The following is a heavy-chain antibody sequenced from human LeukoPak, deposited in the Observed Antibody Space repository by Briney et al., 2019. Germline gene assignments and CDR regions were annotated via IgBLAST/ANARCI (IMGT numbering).Heavy chain of an antibody. V-gene: IGHV3-30-3*01. J-gene: IGHJ4*02. CDR1: GFTFSSYA. Sequence: GRSLRLSCAASGFTFSSYAMHWVRQAPGKGLEWVAVISYDGSNKYYADSVKGRFTISRDNSKNTLYLQMNSLRAEDTAVYYCARDLRQWLTFYFDYWGQGTLVTVSS. CDR3: ARDLRQWLTFYFDY. CDR2: ISYDGSNK. D-gene: IGHD6-19*01.